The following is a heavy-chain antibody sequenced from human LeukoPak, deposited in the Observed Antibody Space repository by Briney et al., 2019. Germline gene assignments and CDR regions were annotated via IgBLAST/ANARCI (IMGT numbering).Heavy chain of an antibody. CDR1: GGSVSSNSNY. Sequence: SETLSLPCTVSGGSVSSNSNYWSWIRQPPGKGLEWIGYNTYFGSASYNPSLKSRVTISVDTSKNQFSLKLSSVTAADTAVYYCARDTPGGYDFWWFDPWGKGPLVTVSS. V-gene: IGHV4-61*01. CDR2: NTYFGSA. J-gene: IGHJ5*02. CDR3: ARDTPGGYDFWWFDP. D-gene: IGHD5-12*01.